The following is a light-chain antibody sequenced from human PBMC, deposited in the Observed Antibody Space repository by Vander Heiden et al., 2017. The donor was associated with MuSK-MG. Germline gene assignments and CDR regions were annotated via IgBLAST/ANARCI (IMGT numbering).Light chain of an antibody. J-gene: IGLJ2*01. CDR2: DDS. CDR1: TIATTS. V-gene: IGLV3-21*02. Sequence: YVLTQPPSVSVAPGQTATITCGGDTIATTSVQWYQQKPGQAPVLVVHDDSVRPSGIPERFSGSKSGNTATLTISTVELGDEADLFCQVWDDSDEYPIFGGGTKLTVL. CDR3: QVWDDSDEYPI.